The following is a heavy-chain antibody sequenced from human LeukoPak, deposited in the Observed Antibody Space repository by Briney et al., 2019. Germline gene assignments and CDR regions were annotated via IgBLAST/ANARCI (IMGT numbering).Heavy chain of an antibody. CDR2: INHSGGT. D-gene: IGHD1-7*01. V-gene: IGHV4-34*01. J-gene: IGHJ4*02. Sequence: SETLSLTCTVSGGSISSYYWSWIRQPPGKGLEWIGEINHSGGTNYNPSLKSRVTISVDTSKNQFSLKLSSVTAADTAVYYCARSWNYYFDYWGQGTLVTVSS. CDR3: ARSWNYYFDY. CDR1: GGSISSYY.